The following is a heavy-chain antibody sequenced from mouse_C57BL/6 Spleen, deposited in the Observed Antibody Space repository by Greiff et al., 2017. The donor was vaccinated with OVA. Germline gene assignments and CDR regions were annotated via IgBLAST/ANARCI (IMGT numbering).Heavy chain of an antibody. J-gene: IGHJ2*01. D-gene: IGHD2-3*01. CDR3: ARGGVYDGYYGVDY. CDR1: GFTFSDYY. CDR2: INYDGSST. Sequence: EVKVVESEGGLVQPGSSMKLSCTASGFTFSDYYMAWVRQVPEKGLEWVANINYDGSSTYYLDSLKSRFIISRDNAKNILYLQMSSLKSEDTATYYCARGGVYDGYYGVDYWGQGTTLTVSS. V-gene: IGHV5-16*01.